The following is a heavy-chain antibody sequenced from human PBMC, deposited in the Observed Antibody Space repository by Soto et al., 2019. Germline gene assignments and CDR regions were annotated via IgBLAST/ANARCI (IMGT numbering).Heavy chain of an antibody. Sequence: SETLSLTCAVYGGSFSGYYWSWIRQPPGKGLEWIGEINHSGSTNYNPSLKSRVTISVDTSKNQFSLKLSSVTAADTAVYYCARGMDGSGGRSYHCYFDYWGQGTLVTVSS. CDR1: GGSFSGYY. CDR3: ARGMDGSGGRSYHCYFDY. D-gene: IGHD2-15*01. CDR2: INHSGST. V-gene: IGHV4-34*01. J-gene: IGHJ4*02.